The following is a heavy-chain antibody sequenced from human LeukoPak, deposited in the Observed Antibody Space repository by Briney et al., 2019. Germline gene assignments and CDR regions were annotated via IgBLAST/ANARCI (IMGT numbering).Heavy chain of an antibody. V-gene: IGHV3-48*01. CDR3: AKDVSSSWYLPSFDY. Sequence: PGGSLRLSCAASGFTFSTYSMNWVRQAPGKGLEWVSYISGSSSPIYYTDSVKGRFTISRDNSKNTLYLQMNSLRAEDTAVYYCAKDVSSSWYLPSFDYWGQGTLVTVSS. D-gene: IGHD6-13*01. CDR2: ISGSSSPI. CDR1: GFTFSTYS. J-gene: IGHJ4*02.